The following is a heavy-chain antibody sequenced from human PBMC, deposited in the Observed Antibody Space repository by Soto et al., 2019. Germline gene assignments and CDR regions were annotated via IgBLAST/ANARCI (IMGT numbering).Heavy chain of an antibody. CDR2: IIPIFGTA. D-gene: IGHD1-26*01. Sequence: GASVKVSCKASGGTFSSYAISWVRQAPGQGLEWMGGIIPIFGTANYAQKFQGRVTITADKSTSTAYMELSSLRSEDTAGYYCARDNKVAGATSFYYYYGMDVWGQGTTVTVSS. CDR3: ARDNKVAGATSFYYYYGMDV. J-gene: IGHJ6*02. CDR1: GGTFSSYA. V-gene: IGHV1-69*06.